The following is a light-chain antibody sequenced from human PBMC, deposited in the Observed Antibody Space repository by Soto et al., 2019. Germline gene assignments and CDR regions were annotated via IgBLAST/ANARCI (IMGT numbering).Light chain of an antibody. CDR1: QGISSY. J-gene: IGKJ3*01. CDR3: QQLT. Sequence: DIQLTQSPSFLSASVGDRVTITCRASQGISSYLAWYQQKPGKAPKLLIYAASTLQSGVPSRFSGSGSGTEFTLTISSLQPEDFATYYCQQLTFGHGTKVDIK. V-gene: IGKV1-9*01. CDR2: AAS.